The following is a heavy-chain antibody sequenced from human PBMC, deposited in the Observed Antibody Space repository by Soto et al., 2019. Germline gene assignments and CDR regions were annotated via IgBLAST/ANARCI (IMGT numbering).Heavy chain of an antibody. Sequence: QLEQSGAEVKKPGSSVKLSCKASGGTFRNSAISWVRQAPGQGLEWMGGIMPIFRTPDYAQQFQGRVTITADESTNTAYMELSGLRSDDTAVYYCARDNDRPQLGGNYYYILDVWGHGTTVTVSS. V-gene: IGHV1-69*12. CDR1: GGTFRNSA. CDR3: ARDNDRPQLGGNYYYILDV. J-gene: IGHJ6*02. CDR2: IMPIFRTP. D-gene: IGHD1-1*01.